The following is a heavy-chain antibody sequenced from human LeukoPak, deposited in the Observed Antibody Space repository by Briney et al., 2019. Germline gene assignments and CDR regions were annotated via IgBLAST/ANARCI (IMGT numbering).Heavy chain of an antibody. J-gene: IGHJ5*01. CDR1: GFTFSSYE. V-gene: IGHV3-48*03. D-gene: IGHD2-15*01. CDR3: ARERMMGYNRFDS. Sequence: PGGSLRLSCAASGFTFSSYEMSWVRQAPGKGLEWVSYISSSGSTIYYADSVKGRFTISRDNAKNSLYLQMNSLRAEDTAVYYCARERMMGYNRFDSWGQGTLVTVSS. CDR2: ISSSGSTI.